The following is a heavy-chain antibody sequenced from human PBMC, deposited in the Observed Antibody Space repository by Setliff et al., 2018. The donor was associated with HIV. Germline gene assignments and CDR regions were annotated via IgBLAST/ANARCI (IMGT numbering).Heavy chain of an antibody. D-gene: IGHD2-8*02. V-gene: IGHV1-46*01. CDR3: AREADYSDTGGQYRY. J-gene: IGHJ4*02. CDR1: GDTFPKYY. Sequence: ASVKVSCKAPGDTFPKYYLHWVRQAPGQGLEWMGIINPNGGRTTYAQKFQGRVTMTRATSTSTVYMELSRLTSDDTALYYCAREADYSDTGGQYRYWGQGTLVTVSS. CDR2: INPNGGRT.